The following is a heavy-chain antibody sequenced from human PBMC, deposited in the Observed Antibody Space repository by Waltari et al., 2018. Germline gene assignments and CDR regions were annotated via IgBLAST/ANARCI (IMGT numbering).Heavy chain of an antibody. J-gene: IGHJ6*02. V-gene: IGHV3-23*01. CDR1: GYTCSSYT. Sequence: EWQLLEAGGGWVKPGGSRRRSCGAAGYTCSSYTLSWLRHAPGKGTEWVSAISGSCGSTYYADSVQGRFTISRDNSNNTLYLQMNSLRAEDTAVYYCAELYGDYVLNGIDVWGQGTTVTVSS. D-gene: IGHD4-17*01. CDR3: AELYGDYVLNGIDV. CDR2: ISGSCGST.